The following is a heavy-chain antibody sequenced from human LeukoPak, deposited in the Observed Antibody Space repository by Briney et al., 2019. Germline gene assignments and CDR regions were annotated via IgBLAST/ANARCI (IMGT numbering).Heavy chain of an antibody. CDR3: ARGYSTSSYYHYYYYWDV. V-gene: IGHV3-48*01. Sequence: PGGSLRLACAASGFSFRVFGMNWVRQAPGKGLEWLSYISSSGSTLFYADSVKGRFTISRDNVNNSLYLQMNSLGVDDMGVYYCARGYSTSSYYHYYYYWDVWGKGTTVAVSS. CDR1: GFSFRVFG. CDR2: ISSSGSTL. D-gene: IGHD6-6*01. J-gene: IGHJ6*03.